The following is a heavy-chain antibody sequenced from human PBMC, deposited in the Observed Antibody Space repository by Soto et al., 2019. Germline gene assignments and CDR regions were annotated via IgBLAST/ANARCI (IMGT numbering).Heavy chain of an antibody. J-gene: IGHJ4*02. CDR2: ISGSGDST. Sequence: PGGSLRLSCAASGFTFSSYAMSWVRQAPGKGLEWVSAISGSGDSTYYADSVKGRFTISRDNSKNTLYLQMNSLRAEDTAVYYCAKDRDSSGVSGYFHYWGQGTLVTVSS. CDR3: AKDRDSSGVSGYFHY. V-gene: IGHV3-23*01. CDR1: GFTFSSYA. D-gene: IGHD6-25*01.